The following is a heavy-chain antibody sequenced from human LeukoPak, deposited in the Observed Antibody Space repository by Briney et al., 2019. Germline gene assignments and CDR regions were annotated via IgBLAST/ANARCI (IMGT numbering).Heavy chain of an antibody. CDR1: GFIFSSYG. D-gene: IGHD2-2*01. V-gene: IGHV3-30*03. CDR2: ISYDGRNQ. CDR3: ATRKCSISACRASSYRCMDD. J-gene: IGHJ6*03. Sequence: GGSLRLSCVASGFIFSSYGMHWVRQAPGKGLEWVAVISYDGRNQYYADSVKGRFTISRDNSKNTLYLQMNSLRVEDTAIYYCATRKCSISACRASSYRCMDDWGKGTTVTVSS.